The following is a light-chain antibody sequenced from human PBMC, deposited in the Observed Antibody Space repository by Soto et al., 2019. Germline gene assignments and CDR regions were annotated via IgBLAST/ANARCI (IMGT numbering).Light chain of an antibody. J-gene: IGKJ2*01. Sequence: DIHMTQFPSTLSASVGDRVTITCRASPTTNTWLAWYQHKPGTDPKLLIYDASSLEGGVPSRFSASGSGTEFTLTISSLQPDDLATYYCQQYISYPYTFGQGTKVEIK. CDR1: PTTNTW. CDR3: QQYISYPYT. CDR2: DAS. V-gene: IGKV1-5*01.